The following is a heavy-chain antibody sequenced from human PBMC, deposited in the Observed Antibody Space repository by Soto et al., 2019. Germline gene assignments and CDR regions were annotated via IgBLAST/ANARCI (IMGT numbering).Heavy chain of an antibody. J-gene: IGHJ4*02. CDR3: ARAPPYSSNPSRRDDY. D-gene: IGHD6-19*01. V-gene: IGHV1-69*12. CDR1: GGTFSSYA. CDR2: IIPIFGTA. Sequence: QVQLVQSGAEVKKPGSSVKVSCKASGGTFSSYAISWVRQAPGQGLEWMGGIIPIFGTANYAQKFQGRVTITADEXTXXAYMELSSLRSEDTAVYYCARAPPYSSNPSRRDDYWGQGTLVTVSS.